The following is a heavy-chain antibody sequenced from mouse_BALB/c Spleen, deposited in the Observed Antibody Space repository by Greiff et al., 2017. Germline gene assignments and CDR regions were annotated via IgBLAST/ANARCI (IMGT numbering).Heavy chain of an antibody. CDR1: GFTFTDYY. J-gene: IGHJ4*01. CDR3: ARGGNLYAMDY. CDR2: IRNKANGYTT. V-gene: IGHV7-3*02. Sequence: EVQRVESGGGLVQPGGSLRLSCATSGFTFTDYYMSWVRQPPGKALEWLGFIRNKANGYTTEYSASVKGRFTISRDNSQSILYLQMNTLRAEDSATYYCARGGNLYAMDYWGQGTSVTVSS. D-gene: IGHD2-1*01.